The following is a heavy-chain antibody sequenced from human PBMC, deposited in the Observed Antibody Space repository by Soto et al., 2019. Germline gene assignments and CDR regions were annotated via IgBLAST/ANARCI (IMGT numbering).Heavy chain of an antibody. Sequence: ASVKVSCKASGYTFSSYGMHWVRQAPGHRLEWMGWINVGNGGTAYSQKFQPRVTITRDTTASTAYMELNSLISEDTAVYYCARQDAFDVWGQGTMVSVSS. CDR1: GYTFSSYG. CDR2: INVGNGGT. V-gene: IGHV1-3*01. J-gene: IGHJ3*01. CDR3: ARQDAFDV.